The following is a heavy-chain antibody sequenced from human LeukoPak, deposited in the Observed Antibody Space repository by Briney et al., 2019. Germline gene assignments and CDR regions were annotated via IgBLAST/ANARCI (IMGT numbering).Heavy chain of an antibody. V-gene: IGHV3-11*01. CDR3: ARDEGTIVATSSVGEFDC. J-gene: IGHJ4*02. CDR1: GFTFSDYY. Sequence: GGSLRLSCAASGFTFSDYYMSWIRQAPGKGLEWVSYLSSSGNTIYYADSVKGRFTISRDNAKNSLFLQMNSLRAEDTAVYYCARDEGTIVATSSVGEFDCWGQGTLVTVSS. CDR2: LSSSGNTI. D-gene: IGHD5-12*01.